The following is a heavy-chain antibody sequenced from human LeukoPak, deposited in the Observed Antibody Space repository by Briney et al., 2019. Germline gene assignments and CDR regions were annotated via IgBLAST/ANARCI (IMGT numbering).Heavy chain of an antibody. Sequence: SETLSLTCSVSGDSISTYHWNWVPERPGRGLEWIGYMQSSGNSNYNPSLKSRVFMSVDTSKNQFVLNLMSVTAADTAVYYCARDKRHSYGRYFAHWGQGMLVPVSS. V-gene: IGHV4-59*01. CDR2: MQSSGNS. J-gene: IGHJ4*02. CDR3: ARDKRHSYGRYFAH. CDR1: GDSISTYH. D-gene: IGHD5-18*01.